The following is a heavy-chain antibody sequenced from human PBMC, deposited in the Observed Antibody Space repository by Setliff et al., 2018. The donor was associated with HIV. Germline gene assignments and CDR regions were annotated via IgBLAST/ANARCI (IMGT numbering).Heavy chain of an antibody. D-gene: IGHD3-22*01. CDR3: ARGTLYYYDTGGYPYFDY. V-gene: IGHV4-31*03. Sequence: SETLSLTCTVSGGSISSGGYYWSWIRQHPGKGLEWIGYIYYSGSTYYNPSLKSRVTISVDTSKNQFSLKLCSVTAADTAVFYCARGTLYYYDTGGYPYFDYWGQGTLVTVSS. CDR2: IYYSGST. J-gene: IGHJ4*02. CDR1: GGSISSGGYY.